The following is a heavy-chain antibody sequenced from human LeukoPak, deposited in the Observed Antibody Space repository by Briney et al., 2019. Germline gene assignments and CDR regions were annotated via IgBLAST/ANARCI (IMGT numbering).Heavy chain of an antibody. J-gene: IGHJ3*02. D-gene: IGHD3-9*01. V-gene: IGHV4-59*01. CDR2: IYYSGST. CDR1: GGSISSYH. CDR3: ARASYDILAGYLDAFDI. Sequence: SETLSLTCTVSGGSISSYHWSWIRQPPGKGLEWIGYIYYSGSTNYNPSLKSRVTISVDTSKNQFSLKLSSVTAADTAVYYCARASYDILAGYLDAFDIWGQGTMVTVSS.